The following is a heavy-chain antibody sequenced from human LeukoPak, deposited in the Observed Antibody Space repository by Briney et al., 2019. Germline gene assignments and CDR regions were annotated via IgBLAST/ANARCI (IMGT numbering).Heavy chain of an antibody. J-gene: IGHJ4*02. V-gene: IGHV4-61*05. CDR1: GGSISSSSYY. CDR2: IYYSGST. Sequence: SETLSLTCTVSGGSISSSSYYWSWIRQPPGKGLEWIGYIYYSGSTNYNPSLKSRVTISVDTSKNQFSLKLSSVTAADTAVYYCARGSYRRSGYFFDYWGQGTLVTVSS. CDR3: ARGSYRRSGYFFDY. D-gene: IGHD3-3*01.